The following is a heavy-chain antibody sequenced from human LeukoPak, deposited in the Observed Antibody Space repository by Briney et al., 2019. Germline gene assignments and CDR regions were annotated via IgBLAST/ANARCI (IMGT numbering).Heavy chain of an antibody. Sequence: ASVEVSCKASGGTFSSYAISWVRQAPGQGLEWMGGIIPIFGTANYAQKFQGRVTITADESTSTAYMELSSLRSEDTAVYYCAMSYSSSYDYWGQGTLVTVSS. D-gene: IGHD6-13*01. J-gene: IGHJ4*02. V-gene: IGHV1-69*13. CDR2: IIPIFGTA. CDR3: AMSYSSSYDY. CDR1: GGTFSSYA.